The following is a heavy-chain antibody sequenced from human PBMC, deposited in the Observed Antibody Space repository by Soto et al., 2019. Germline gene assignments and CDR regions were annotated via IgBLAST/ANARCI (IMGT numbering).Heavy chain of an antibody. D-gene: IGHD3-3*01. J-gene: IGHJ2*01. CDR2: IYYSGST. V-gene: IGHV4-59*01. Sequence: PSETLSLTCTVSGGSISSYYWSWIRQPPGKGLEWIGYIYYSGSTNYNPSLKSRVTISVDTSKNQFSLKLSSVTAADTAVYYFARDSGLRFVEWYFDLWGRGTLVTVSS. CDR3: ARDSGLRFVEWYFDL. CDR1: GGSISSYY.